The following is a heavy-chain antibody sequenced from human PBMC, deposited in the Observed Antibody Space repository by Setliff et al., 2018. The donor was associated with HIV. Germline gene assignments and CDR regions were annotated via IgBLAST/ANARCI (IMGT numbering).Heavy chain of an antibody. J-gene: IGHJ6*03. D-gene: IGHD6-6*01. V-gene: IGHV3-53*01. Sequence: GSLRLSCAASGFTVSSSYMTWVRQAPGKGLEWVSIIYSGGSTYYAASVKGRFTVSRDNSKNTLYLQMNSLTAEDTAVYYFARDPPSKYYYYMDVWGKGTTVTVSS. CDR3: ARDPPSKYYYYMDV. CDR1: GFTVSSSY. CDR2: IYSGGST.